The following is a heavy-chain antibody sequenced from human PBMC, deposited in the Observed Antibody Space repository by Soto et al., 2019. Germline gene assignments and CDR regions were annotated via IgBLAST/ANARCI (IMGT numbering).Heavy chain of an antibody. CDR2: IYYNGST. Sequence: SETLSLTCAVSGGSISSGDYSWSWIRQPPGKGLEWIGYIYYNGSTNYNPSLKSRVTISVDTSKNQFSLKLSSVTAADTAVYYCASYGSGSYYKMDVWGQGTTVTVSS. V-gene: IGHV4-61*08. CDR3: ASYGSGSYYKMDV. CDR1: GGSISSGDYS. J-gene: IGHJ6*02. D-gene: IGHD3-10*01.